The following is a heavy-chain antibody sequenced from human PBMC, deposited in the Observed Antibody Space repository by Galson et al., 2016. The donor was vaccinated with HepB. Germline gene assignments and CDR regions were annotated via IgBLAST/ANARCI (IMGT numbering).Heavy chain of an antibody. CDR2: ISGSGGGT. V-gene: IGHV3-23*01. Sequence: SLRLSCAASGFTFSSYAMSWVRQAPGKGLEWVAAISGSGGGTYYADSVQGRFTISRDNSRNKLYGQMNNLRDDDRAVYYCARDYPGSSGNVGNFGIWGQVTMVAVSS. CDR3: ARDYPGSSGNVGNFGI. D-gene: IGHD6-19*01. J-gene: IGHJ3*02. CDR1: GFTFSSYA.